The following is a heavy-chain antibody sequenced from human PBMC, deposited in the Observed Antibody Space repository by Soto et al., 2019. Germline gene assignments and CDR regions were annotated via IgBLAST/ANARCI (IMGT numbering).Heavy chain of an antibody. Sequence: PSVKVSCKASGGTFSSYAISWVRQAPGQGLEWMGGIIPIFGTANYAQKFQGRVTITADESTSTAYMELSSLRSEDTAVYYCARDIVVVTATPGAFDIWGQGTMVTVSS. J-gene: IGHJ3*02. CDR3: ARDIVVVTATPGAFDI. CDR2: IIPIFGTA. V-gene: IGHV1-69*13. D-gene: IGHD2-21*02. CDR1: GGTFSSYA.